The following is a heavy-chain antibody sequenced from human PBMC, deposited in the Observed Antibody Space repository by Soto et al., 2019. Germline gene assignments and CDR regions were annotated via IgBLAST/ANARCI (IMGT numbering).Heavy chain of an antibody. V-gene: IGHV3-23*01. CDR3: AKDSQVSYYGTGIGY. D-gene: IGHD1-26*01. Sequence: GGSLRLSCAASGFTFSSYAMSWVRQAPGKGLEWVSAIRGSGGSTYYADSVKGRFTISRDNSKNTLYLQMNSLRAEETVVCHSAKDSQVSYYGTGIGYWGQGTLVTVSS. CDR2: IRGSGGST. CDR1: GFTFSSYA. J-gene: IGHJ4*02.